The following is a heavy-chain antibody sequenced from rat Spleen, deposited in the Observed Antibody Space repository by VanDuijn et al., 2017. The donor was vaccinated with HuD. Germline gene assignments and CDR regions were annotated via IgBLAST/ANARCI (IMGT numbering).Heavy chain of an antibody. D-gene: IGHD1-2*01. J-gene: IGHJ4*01. Sequence: EVQLVESGGGLVQPGRSLKLSCAASGFTFSDYGVAWVRQAPTKGLEWVATISYGDSSGHSSTYYRDSVKGRFTISRDNGKNTLYLQMDSLRAEDTATYYCATGRDYSRYIMEDWGQGASVTVSS. CDR2: ISYGDSSGHSST. CDR3: ATGRDYSRYIMED. CDR1: GFTFSDYG. V-gene: IGHV5-29*01.